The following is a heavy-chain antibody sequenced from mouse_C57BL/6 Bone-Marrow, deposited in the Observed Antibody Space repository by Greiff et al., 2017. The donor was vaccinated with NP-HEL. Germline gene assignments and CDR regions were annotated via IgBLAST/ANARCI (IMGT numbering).Heavy chain of an antibody. V-gene: IGHV1-64*01. J-gene: IGHJ2*01. CDR2: IHPNSGST. CDR3: ARRIYYYGSRYFDY. Sequence: QVQLQQSGAELVKPGASVKLSCKASGYTFTSYWMHWVKQRPGQGLEWIGMIHPNSGSTNYNEKFKSKATLTVDKSSSTAYMQLSSLTSEDSAVYYCARRIYYYGSRYFDYWGQGTTLTVSS. D-gene: IGHD1-1*01. CDR1: GYTFTSYW.